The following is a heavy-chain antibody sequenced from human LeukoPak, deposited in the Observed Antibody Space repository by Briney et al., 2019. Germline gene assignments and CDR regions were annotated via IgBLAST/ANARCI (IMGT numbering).Heavy chain of an antibody. CDR1: VFTFSSYD. V-gene: IGHV3-13*01. CDR2: IGTACDT. CDR3: ARALYYYYGMDV. J-gene: IGHJ6*02. Sequence: GGSLRLSCAASVFTFSSYDRHWVPRATGKGLEWVSAIGTACDTYYPGAVKGRFNISRENAKNYLYLQMNSLRAGDTAVYYCARALYYYYGMDVWGQGTTVTVSS.